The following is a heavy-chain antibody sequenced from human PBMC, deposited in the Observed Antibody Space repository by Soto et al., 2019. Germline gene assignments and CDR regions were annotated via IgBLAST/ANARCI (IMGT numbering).Heavy chain of an antibody. Sequence: SETLSLTCTVSGGSISSSSYYWGWIRQPPGKGLEWIGSIYYSGSTYYNPSPKSRVTISVDTSKNQFSLKLSSVTATDTAVYYCASPKIAFYNWFDPWGQGTLVTVSS. CDR3: ASPKIAFYNWFDP. D-gene: IGHD3-3*02. CDR2: IYYSGST. CDR1: GGSISSSSYY. V-gene: IGHV4-39*01. J-gene: IGHJ5*02.